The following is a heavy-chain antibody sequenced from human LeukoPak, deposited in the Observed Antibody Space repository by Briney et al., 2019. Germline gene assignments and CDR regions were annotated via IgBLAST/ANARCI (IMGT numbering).Heavy chain of an antibody. CDR1: GGSFSGYY. CDR3: ARDLGSVAGTGLVY. CDR2: IYYSGST. J-gene: IGHJ4*02. V-gene: IGHV4-59*01. Sequence: SETLSLTCAVYGGSFSGYYWSWIRQPPGKGLEWIGYIYYSGSTNYNPSLKSRVTISVDTSKNQFSLKLSSVTAADTAVYYCARDLGSVAGTGLVYWGQGTLVTVSS. D-gene: IGHD6-19*01.